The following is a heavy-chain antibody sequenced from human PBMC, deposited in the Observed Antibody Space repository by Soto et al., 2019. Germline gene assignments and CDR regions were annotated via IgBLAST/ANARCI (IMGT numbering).Heavy chain of an antibody. J-gene: IGHJ6*03. CDR1: GYTFTSFD. D-gene: IGHD2-15*01. Sequence: ASVKVSCKASGYTFTSFDINWVRQATGQGLEWMGWMNPNSGNTGYAQKFQGRVTMTRNTSISTAYMELSSLRSVDTAVYYCASCRSGGRCYSHYYYMDVWGTGTTVTVSS. CDR3: ASCRSGGRCYSHYYYMDV. CDR2: MNPNSGNT. V-gene: IGHV1-8*01.